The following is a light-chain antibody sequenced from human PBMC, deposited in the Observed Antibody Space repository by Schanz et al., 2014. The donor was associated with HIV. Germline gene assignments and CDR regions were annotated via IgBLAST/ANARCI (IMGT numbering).Light chain of an antibody. CDR2: DVS. CDR1: SSDVGDYNY. V-gene: IGLV2-14*03. Sequence: QSALTQPASVSGSPGQSITISCIGTSSDVGDYNYVSWYQQHPGKAPKLMIYDVSSRPSGVSNRFSGSKSGNTASLTISGLQAEDEADYYCSSYTSSNTLVVFGGGTKLTVL. CDR3: SSYTSSNTLVV. J-gene: IGLJ2*01.